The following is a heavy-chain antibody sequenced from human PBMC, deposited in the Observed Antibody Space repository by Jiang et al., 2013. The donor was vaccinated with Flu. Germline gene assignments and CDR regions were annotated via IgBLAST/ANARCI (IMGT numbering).Heavy chain of an antibody. J-gene: IGHJ4*02. CDR2: IDWDDDK. CDR1: GFSLSTSGMC. Sequence: KPTQTLTLTCTFSGFSLSTSGMCVSWIRQPPGKALEWLALIDWDDDKYYSTSLKTRLTISKDTSKNQVVLTMTNMDPVDTATYYCARVQLGTHRGGFDYWGQGTLVTVSS. CDR3: ARVQLGTHRGGFDY. D-gene: IGHD7-27*01. V-gene: IGHV2-70*01.